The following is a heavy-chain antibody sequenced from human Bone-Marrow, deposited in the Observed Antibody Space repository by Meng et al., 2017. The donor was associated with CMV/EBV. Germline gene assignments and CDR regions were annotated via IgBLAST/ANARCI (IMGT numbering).Heavy chain of an antibody. D-gene: IGHD3-10*01. CDR1: GFTFSSYA. CDR3: AKGSGYYYGSGSYLDD. Sequence: GGSLRLSCAASGFTFSSYAMSWVRQAPGKGLEWVSAISGSGGSTYYADSVKGRFTISRDNSKNTLYLQMNSLRAEDTAVYYCAKGSGYYYGSGSYLDDWGQGTLVTVSS. V-gene: IGHV3-23*01. CDR2: ISGSGGST. J-gene: IGHJ4*02.